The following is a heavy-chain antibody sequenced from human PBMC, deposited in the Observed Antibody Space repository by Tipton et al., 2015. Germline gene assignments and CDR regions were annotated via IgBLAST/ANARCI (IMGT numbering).Heavy chain of an antibody. CDR1: GGSISSSTYY. CDR3: ARHSSLWRYFDY. Sequence: TLSLTCTVSGGSISSSTYYWGWIRQPPGKGLEWIGSIYYSGSTSYSPSLKSRVTISVDTSKNQFSLKLSSVTAADTAVYFCARHSSLWRYFDYWGQGTLVTVSS. CDR2: IYYSGST. D-gene: IGHD3-16*01. V-gene: IGHV4-39*01. J-gene: IGHJ4*02.